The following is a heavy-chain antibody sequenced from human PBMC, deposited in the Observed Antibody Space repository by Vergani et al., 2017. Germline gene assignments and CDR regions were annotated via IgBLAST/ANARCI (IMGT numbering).Heavy chain of an antibody. J-gene: IGHJ4*02. V-gene: IGHV3-23*01. CDR3: ARVPSGTTKELDD. CDR2: ITGSGGNT. Sequence: EVQLLESGGGLVQPGGSLTLSCVASGFTFSSYAINWVRQAPGKGLKWVSAITGSGGNTYYADSVKGRFTISRDNSRNTVFLQMSSLRADDTAVYYCARVPSGTTKELDDWGQGTLVTVSS. CDR1: GFTFSSYA. D-gene: IGHD1-1*01.